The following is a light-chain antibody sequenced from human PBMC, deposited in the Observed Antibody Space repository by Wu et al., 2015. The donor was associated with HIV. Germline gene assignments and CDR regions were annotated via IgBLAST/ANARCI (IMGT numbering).Light chain of an antibody. CDR1: QDISTS. CDR2: DSS. V-gene: IGKV1-NL1*01. J-gene: IGKJ1*01. CDR3: TKYNTAPWT. Sequence: DIQMTQSPPSLYASLGDRVTISCRASQDISTSLAWYQQKPGKVPKVLLYDSSKLQSGVPSRFSGSGSGTDFTLTISSLQPEDVATYYCTKYNTAPWTFGQGTKVEMK.